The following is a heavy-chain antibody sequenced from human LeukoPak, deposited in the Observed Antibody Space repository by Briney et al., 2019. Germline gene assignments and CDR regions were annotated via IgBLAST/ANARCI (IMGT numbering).Heavy chain of an antibody. CDR1: GFTFSSYA. CDR3: ARDEALAYCGGDCQTVGYYGMDV. V-gene: IGHV3-30*04. Sequence: GGSLRLSCAASGFTFSSYAMHWVRQAPGKGLEWVAVISYDGSNKYYADSVKGRFTISRDNSKNTLNLQMNSLRAEDTAVYYCARDEALAYCGGDCQTVGYYGMDVWGKGTTVTVSS. CDR2: ISYDGSNK. D-gene: IGHD2-21*02. J-gene: IGHJ6*04.